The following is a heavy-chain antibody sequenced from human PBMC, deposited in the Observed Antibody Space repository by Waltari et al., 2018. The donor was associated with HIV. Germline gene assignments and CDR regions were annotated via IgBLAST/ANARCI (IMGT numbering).Heavy chain of an antibody. CDR2: INPNSGNT. V-gene: IGHV1-2*02. D-gene: IGHD1-26*01. CDR1: GYNLTCYY. J-gene: IGHJ4*02. Sequence: QVQLLQSGAEVRKPGGSVKGSCRASGYNLTCYYMHWVRQAPGQGLEWMGWINPNSGNTHLAQKFKGKVTMTRVTSIRTAYLEMRRLKSDDTAIYYCARDGVGDAAFDYWGQGTLVTVS. CDR3: ARDGVGDAAFDY.